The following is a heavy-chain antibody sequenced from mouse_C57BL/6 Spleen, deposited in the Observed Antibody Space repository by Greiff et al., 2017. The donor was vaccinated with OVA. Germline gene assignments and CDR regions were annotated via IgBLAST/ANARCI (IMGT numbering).Heavy chain of an antibody. D-gene: IGHD3-3*01. Sequence: DVQLQESGGDLVKPGGSLKLSCAASGFTFSSYGMSWVRQTPDKRLEWVATISSGGSYTYYPDSVKGRFTISRDNAKNTLYLQMSSLKSEDTAMYYCARQGDSPLAYWGQGTLVTVSA. CDR1: GFTFSSYG. J-gene: IGHJ3*01. CDR2: ISSGGSYT. V-gene: IGHV5-6*01. CDR3: ARQGDSPLAY.